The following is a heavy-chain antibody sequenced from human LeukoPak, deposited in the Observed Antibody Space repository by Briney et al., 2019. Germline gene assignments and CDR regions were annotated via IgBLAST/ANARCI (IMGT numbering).Heavy chain of an antibody. CDR2: IYHSGST. CDR1: GGSISSGGYS. V-gene: IGHV4-30-2*01. D-gene: IGHD1-26*01. CDR3: ARVSTGGSYGARYYYCGMDV. J-gene: IGHJ6*02. Sequence: SQTLSLTCAVSGGSISSGGYSWSWIRQPPGKGLEWIGYIYHSGSTYYNPSLKSRVTISVDRSKNQFSLKLSSVTAADTAVYYCARVSTGGSYGARYYYCGMDVWGQGTTVTVSS.